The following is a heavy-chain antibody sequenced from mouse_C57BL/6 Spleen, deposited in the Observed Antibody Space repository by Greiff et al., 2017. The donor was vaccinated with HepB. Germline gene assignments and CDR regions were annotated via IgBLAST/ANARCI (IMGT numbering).Heavy chain of an antibody. Sequence: QVQLKESGPGLVAPSQSLSITCTVSGFSLTSYAISWVRQPPGKGLEWLGVIWNGGGTNYNSALKSRLSISKDNTKSQVFLKMNSLQTDDTARYYCARKGQSYWYFDVWGTGTTVTVSS. CDR2: IWNGGGT. CDR3: ARKGQSYWYFDV. CDR1: GFSLTSYA. J-gene: IGHJ1*03. V-gene: IGHV2-9-1*01.